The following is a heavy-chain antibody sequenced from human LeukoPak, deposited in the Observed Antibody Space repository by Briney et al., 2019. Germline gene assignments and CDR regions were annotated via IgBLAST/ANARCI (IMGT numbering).Heavy chain of an antibody. D-gene: IGHD3-22*01. Sequence: PGGSLRLSCAASGFXFSNSNMNWVRQAPGKGLEWVASISSSSSYIYYADSVKGRFTISRDNAKNSLYLQMNSLRAEDTAVYYCAIDRSSGYYGLDFWGQGTLVTVSS. CDR2: ISSSSSYI. J-gene: IGHJ4*02. V-gene: IGHV3-21*01. CDR3: AIDRSSGYYGLDF. CDR1: GFXFSNSN.